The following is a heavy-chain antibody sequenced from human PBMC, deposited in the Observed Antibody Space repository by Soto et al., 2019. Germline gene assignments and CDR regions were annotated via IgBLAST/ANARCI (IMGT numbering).Heavy chain of an antibody. CDR2: ISSSSSYI. J-gene: IGHJ5*02. Sequence: PGGSLRLSCAASGFTFSSYSMNWVRQAPGEGLEWVSSISSSSSYIYYADSVKGRFTISRDNAKNSLYLQMNSLRAEDTAVYYCARGRWELHPDWFDPWGPGTLVTVSS. D-gene: IGHD1-26*01. CDR1: GFTFSSYS. CDR3: ARGRWELHPDWFDP. V-gene: IGHV3-21*01.